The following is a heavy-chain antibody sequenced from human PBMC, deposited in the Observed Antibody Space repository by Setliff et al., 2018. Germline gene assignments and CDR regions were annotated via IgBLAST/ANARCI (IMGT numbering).Heavy chain of an antibody. Sequence: SETLSLTCTVSGGSISCGDYYWSWIRQPPGKGLEWIGSISHSGSTYYNPSLRSRVTISLDTSKNQFSPKLTSVTAADTAVYYCAGGRRYDYGWDFDYWGQGTLVTVSS. CDR2: ISHSGST. V-gene: IGHV4-39*07. CDR1: GGSISCGDYY. J-gene: IGHJ4*02. D-gene: IGHD4-17*01. CDR3: AGGRRYDYGWDFDY.